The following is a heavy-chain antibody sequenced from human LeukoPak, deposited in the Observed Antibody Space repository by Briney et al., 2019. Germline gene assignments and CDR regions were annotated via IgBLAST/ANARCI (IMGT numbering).Heavy chain of an antibody. CDR3: ATLQSSGWLPRGGDS. J-gene: IGHJ4*02. Sequence: PSETLSLTCTVSGGSISRDSYYWAWIRQPPGKGLEWIGSIHYSGSTHYNPSLQSRVTISVDTSKAQFSLKLSSVTAADTAVYYCATLQSSGWLPRGGDSWGQGTLVTVSS. CDR2: IHYSGST. D-gene: IGHD6-19*01. CDR1: GGSISRDSYY. V-gene: IGHV4-39*01.